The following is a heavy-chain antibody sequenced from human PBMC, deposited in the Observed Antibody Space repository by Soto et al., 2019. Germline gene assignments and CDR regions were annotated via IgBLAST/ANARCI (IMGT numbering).Heavy chain of an antibody. Sequence: SETLSLTCAVYGGSFSGYYWSWIRQPPGKGLEWIGEINHSGSTNYNPSLKSRVTISVDTSKNQFSLKLSSVTAADTAVYYCARNLDLLSPYGDDVYAIDIWGQGTMVTVSS. J-gene: IGHJ3*02. CDR2: INHSGST. V-gene: IGHV4-34*01. CDR3: ARNLDLLSPYGDDVYAIDI. D-gene: IGHD4-17*01. CDR1: GGSFSGYY.